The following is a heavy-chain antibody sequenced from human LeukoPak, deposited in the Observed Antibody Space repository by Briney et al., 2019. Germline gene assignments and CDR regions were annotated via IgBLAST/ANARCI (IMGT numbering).Heavy chain of an antibody. CDR3: ARDRSTRYFDP. CDR1: GFTFRNFG. D-gene: IGHD1-1*01. CDR2: IWYDGSIK. V-gene: IGHV3-33*01. J-gene: IGHJ5*02. Sequence: GRSLRLSCAASGFTFRNFGMHWVRQAPGKGLEWVAIIWYDGSIKYFTDSVKGRFTISRDNSKSTLYLQMNSLRSEDTAVYYCARDRSTRYFDPWGQGTLVTVSS.